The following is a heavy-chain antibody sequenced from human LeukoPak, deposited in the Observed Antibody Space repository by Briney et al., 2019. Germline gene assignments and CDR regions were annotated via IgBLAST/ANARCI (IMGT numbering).Heavy chain of an antibody. CDR2: INPNSGGT. J-gene: IGHJ5*02. CDR3: ARDLNWNYLWFDP. V-gene: IGHV1-2*02. CDR1: GYTFTGYY. D-gene: IGHD1-7*01. Sequence: GASVKVSCKASGYTFTGYYMHWVRQAPGQGLEWMGWINPNSGGTNYAQKFQGRVTMTRDTSISTAYMELSRLRSDDTAVYYCARDLNWNYLWFDPWGQGTLVTVSS.